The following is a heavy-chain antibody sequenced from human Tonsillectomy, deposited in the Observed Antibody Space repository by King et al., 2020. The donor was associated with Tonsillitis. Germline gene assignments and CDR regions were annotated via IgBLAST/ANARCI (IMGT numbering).Heavy chain of an antibody. Sequence: VQLVESGGGVVQPWRSLRLSCAASGFTFSKYAMYWVRQAPGKGLEWVAVISYDGSDKYYADSVKGRFTISRDNSKNTLYLQMNSLRAEDTAVYYCARGLRGYSYGTLDYWGQGTLVTVSS. CDR2: ISYDGSDK. D-gene: IGHD5-18*01. J-gene: IGHJ4*02. CDR1: GFTFSKYA. CDR3: ARGLRGYSYGTLDY. V-gene: IGHV3-30-3*01.